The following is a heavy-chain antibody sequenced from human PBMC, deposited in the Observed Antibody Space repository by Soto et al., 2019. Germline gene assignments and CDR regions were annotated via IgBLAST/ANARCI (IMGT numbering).Heavy chain of an antibody. J-gene: IGHJ5*02. Sequence: EVQLVQSGVEVKKPGESLKISCKGSGYRFTNYWIGWVRQMPGKGLEWMGIIYPDDSDTRYSPSFQGQVTISADKSISTAYLQWNSLKASDTAIYYCARNDDYCDSNWFDPWGQGTLVTVSS. D-gene: IGHD4-17*01. V-gene: IGHV5-51*03. CDR2: IYPDDSDT. CDR3: ARNDDYCDSNWFDP. CDR1: GYRFTNYW.